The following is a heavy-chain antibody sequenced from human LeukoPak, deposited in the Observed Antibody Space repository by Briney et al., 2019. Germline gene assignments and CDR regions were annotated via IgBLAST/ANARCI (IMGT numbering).Heavy chain of an antibody. Sequence: SQTLSLTCAISGDSVSSNSAAWNWIRQSPSRGLEWLGRTYYRSKWYNDYAVSVKSRITINPDTSKNQFSLQLNSVTPKDTAVYYCARDLPLYYDSSGLNGFDPWGQGTLVTVSS. CDR2: TYYRSKWYN. V-gene: IGHV6-1*01. J-gene: IGHJ5*02. D-gene: IGHD3-22*01. CDR3: ARDLPLYYDSSGLNGFDP. CDR1: GDSVSSNSAA.